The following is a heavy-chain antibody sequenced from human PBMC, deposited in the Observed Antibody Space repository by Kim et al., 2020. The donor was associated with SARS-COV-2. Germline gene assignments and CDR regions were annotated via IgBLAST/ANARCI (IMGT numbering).Heavy chain of an antibody. J-gene: IGHJ4*02. CDR2: IWYEGNTK. CDR3: ATGKYCGADTCHLDH. Sequence: GGSLRLSCAASGLTFSSYGMHWVRQAPGKGPEWVAVIWYEGNTKYYADSVKGQFTISRDNSKNALYLQMNTLRAEDTAVYYCATGKYCGADTCHLDHWGQGILVTVPS. D-gene: IGHD2-21*01. CDR1: GLTFSSYG. V-gene: IGHV3-33*08.